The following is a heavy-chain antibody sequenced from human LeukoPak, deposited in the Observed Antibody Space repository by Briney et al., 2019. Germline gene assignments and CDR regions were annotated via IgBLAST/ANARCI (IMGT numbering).Heavy chain of an antibody. CDR2: MSYDGSNK. CDR3: ARAPYYYGMDV. J-gene: IGHJ6*02. Sequence: GGSLRLSCAASGFTFSSYAMHWVRQAPGKGLEWVAVMSYDGSNKYYADSVKGRFTISRDNSKNTLYLQMNSLRAEDTAVYYCARAPYYYGMDVWGQGTTVTVSS. CDR1: GFTFSSYA. V-gene: IGHV3-30-3*01.